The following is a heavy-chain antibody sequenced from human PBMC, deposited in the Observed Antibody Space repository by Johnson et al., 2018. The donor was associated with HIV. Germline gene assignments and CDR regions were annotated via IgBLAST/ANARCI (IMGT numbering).Heavy chain of an antibody. CDR1: GFTFSSYE. CDR2: ISSSGSTI. CDR3: ARDRSLDAFDI. Sequence: VQLVESGGGVVQPGGSLRLSCAASGFTFSSYEMNWVRQAPGKGLEWVSYISSSGSTIYYADSVKGRFTISRDNAKNSLYLQMNSLRAEDTAVYYCARDRSLDAFDIWGQGTMVTVSS. J-gene: IGHJ3*02. V-gene: IGHV3-48*03.